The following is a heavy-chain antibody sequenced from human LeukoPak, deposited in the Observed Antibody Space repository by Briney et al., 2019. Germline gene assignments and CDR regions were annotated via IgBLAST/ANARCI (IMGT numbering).Heavy chain of an antibody. Sequence: GGSLRLSCTASGFTFSTYWMTWVRQAPGKGLEWVSGISGSGGSTYYADSVKGRFTISRDNSKNTLYLQMKSLRAEDTAVYYCAKTYQLISYFDYWGQGTLVTVPS. CDR3: AKTYQLISYFDY. D-gene: IGHD5-24*01. J-gene: IGHJ4*02. CDR2: ISGSGGST. V-gene: IGHV3-23*01. CDR1: GFTFSTYW.